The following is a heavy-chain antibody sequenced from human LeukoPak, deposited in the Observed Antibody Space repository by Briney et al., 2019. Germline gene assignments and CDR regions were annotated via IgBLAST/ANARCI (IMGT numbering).Heavy chain of an antibody. D-gene: IGHD2-15*01. CDR3: ARGVRRIVYGSGGSCYPNWFDP. CDR1: GGSISRGGYY. J-gene: IGHJ5*02. Sequence: SETLSLTCTVSGGSISRGGYYWSWIRQHPGKGLEWIGYIYCSGSPCYNPSLKSRVTISVDTSKNQFSLKLSSVTAADTAVYYCARGVRRIVYGSGGSCYPNWFDPWGQGTLVTVSS. V-gene: IGHV4-31*03. CDR2: IYCSGSP.